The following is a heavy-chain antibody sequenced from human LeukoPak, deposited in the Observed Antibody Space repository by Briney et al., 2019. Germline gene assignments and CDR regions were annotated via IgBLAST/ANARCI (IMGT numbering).Heavy chain of an antibody. Sequence: GGSLRLSCAASGFTFSSYAMHWVRQAPGKGLEWVAVISYDGSNKYYADSVKGRFTISRDNSKNTLYLQMNSLRAEDTAVYYCARGGRSSGWYGSYFDYWGQGTLVTVS. J-gene: IGHJ4*02. V-gene: IGHV3-30*04. CDR3: ARGGRSSGWYGSYFDY. D-gene: IGHD6-19*01. CDR1: GFTFSSYA. CDR2: ISYDGSNK.